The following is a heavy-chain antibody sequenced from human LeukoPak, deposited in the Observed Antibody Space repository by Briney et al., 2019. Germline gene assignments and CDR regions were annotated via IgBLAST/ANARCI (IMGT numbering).Heavy chain of an antibody. Sequence: EASVKVSCKASGYTFTGYYMHWVRQAPGQGLEWMGWINPNSGGTNYAQKFQGRVTMTRDTPISTAYMELSRLRSDDTAVYYCAIFPTHLGYCSGGSCSGSYYDSRETKIDYWGQGTLVTVSS. CDR2: INPNSGGT. CDR1: GYTFTGYY. D-gene: IGHD2-15*01. V-gene: IGHV1-2*02. J-gene: IGHJ4*02. CDR3: AIFPTHLGYCSGGSCSGSYYDSRETKIDY.